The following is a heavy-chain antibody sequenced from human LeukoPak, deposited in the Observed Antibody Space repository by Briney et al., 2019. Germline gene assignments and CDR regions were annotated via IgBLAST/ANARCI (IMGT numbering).Heavy chain of an antibody. Sequence: GGSLRLSCAASGFTFSSYAMSWVRQAPGKGLEWVSAISGSGGSTYYADSVKGRFTISRDNSKNTLYLQMNSLRAEDTAVYYSARRSQFVTPPPSRDSWGPGTLVTVSS. V-gene: IGHV3-23*01. CDR3: ARRSQFVTPPPSRDS. CDR1: GFTFSSYA. CDR2: ISGSGGST. D-gene: IGHD2-21*02. J-gene: IGHJ4*02.